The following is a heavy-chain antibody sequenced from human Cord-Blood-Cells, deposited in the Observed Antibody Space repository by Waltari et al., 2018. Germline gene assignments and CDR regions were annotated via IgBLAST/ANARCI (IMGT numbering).Heavy chain of an antibody. CDR3: ARDVGDGYNWWYFDL. CDR1: GGSVSGYY. Sequence: QVQLQQWGAGLLTPSETLSLTCAVYGGSVSGYYWRWLRSPPGKGLEWIGEINHSGSTNYNPSLKSRVTISVDTSKNQFSLKLSSVTAADTAVYYCARDVGDGYNWWYFDLWGRGTLVTVSS. CDR2: INHSGST. D-gene: IGHD5-12*01. V-gene: IGHV4-34*01. J-gene: IGHJ2*01.